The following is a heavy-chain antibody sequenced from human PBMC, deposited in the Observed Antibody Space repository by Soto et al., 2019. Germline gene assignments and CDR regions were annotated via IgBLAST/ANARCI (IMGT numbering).Heavy chain of an antibody. D-gene: IGHD1-1*01. CDR3: EKDPYNHRFDS. CDR1: GFPFSRHA. CDR2: IGSDGST. V-gene: IGHV3-23*01. Sequence: LRLSCAASGFPFSRHAMAWVRRAAGRGPEWVATIGSDGSTYHAESVKGRFSISRDNYGNMLHLQLNSLRVEDTGIYYCEKDPYNHRFDSWGQGTLVTVSS. J-gene: IGHJ4*02.